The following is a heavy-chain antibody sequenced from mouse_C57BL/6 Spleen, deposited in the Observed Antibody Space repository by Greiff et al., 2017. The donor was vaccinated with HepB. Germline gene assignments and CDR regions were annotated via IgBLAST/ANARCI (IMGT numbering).Heavy chain of an antibody. D-gene: IGHD2-5*01. CDR2: IYPGNGDT. Sequence: QVQLKESGAELVRPGASVKMSCKASGYTFTSYNMHWVKQTPRQGLEWIGAIYPGNGDTSYNQKFKGKATLTVDKSTSTAYMQLSSLTSEDSAVYFCASSYYSNPWFAYWGQGTLVTVSA. CDR3: ASSYYSNPWFAY. V-gene: IGHV1-12*01. CDR1: GYTFTSYN. J-gene: IGHJ3*01.